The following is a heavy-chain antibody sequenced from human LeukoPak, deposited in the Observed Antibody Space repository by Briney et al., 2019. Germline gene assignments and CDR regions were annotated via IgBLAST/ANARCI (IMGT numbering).Heavy chain of an antibody. CDR3: ARSGSYGGHFDN. J-gene: IGHJ4*02. V-gene: IGHV4-34*01. CDR2: INHSGST. CDR1: GGSFSGYY. D-gene: IGHD1-26*01. Sequence: PSETLSLTCAVYGGSFSGYYWSWIRQPPGEGLEWIGEINHSGSTNYNPSLKSRVTISVDTSKNQFSLKLSSVTAADTAVYYCARSGSYGGHFDNWGQGTLVTVSS.